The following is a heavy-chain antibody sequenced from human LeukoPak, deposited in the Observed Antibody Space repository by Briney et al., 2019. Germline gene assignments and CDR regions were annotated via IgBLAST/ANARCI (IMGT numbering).Heavy chain of an antibody. CDR2: IYYSGST. V-gene: IGHV4-59*01. J-gene: IGHJ4*02. CDR1: GGSINSYY. CDR3: ARAGDYYDSSGPDPLDY. Sequence: SETLSLTCTVSGGSINSYYWSWIRQPPGKGLEWIGDIYYSGSTNYNPSLKSRVTTSVDTSKNQFSLKLSSVTAADTAVYYCARAGDYYDSSGPDPLDYWGQGTLVTVSS. D-gene: IGHD3-22*01.